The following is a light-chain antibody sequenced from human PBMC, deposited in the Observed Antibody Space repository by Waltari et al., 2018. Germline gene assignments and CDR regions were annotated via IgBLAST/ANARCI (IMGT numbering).Light chain of an antibody. CDR1: QSVYNF. Sequence: EVVLTQSPATLSLSPGERATLSCRASQSVYNFLAWYQQKPGQAPRLPIYEASQRATGIPARFSGSGAGTDFTLTISSLEPEDAAVYYCQQRANWPPLTFGGGTKVEIK. V-gene: IGKV3-11*01. J-gene: IGKJ4*01. CDR2: EAS. CDR3: QQRANWPPLT.